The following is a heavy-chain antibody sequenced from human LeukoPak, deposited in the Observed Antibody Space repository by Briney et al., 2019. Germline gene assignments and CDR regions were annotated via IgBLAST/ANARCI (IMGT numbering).Heavy chain of an antibody. CDR2: ISGSGSAI. CDR1: GFPFSTYS. Sequence: GGSLRLSCTASGFPFSTYSMNWVGQAAGGGLEWLSYISGSGSAIYYADSVKGRFTIYRDNAKNSVSLQMNSLRAEDTAVYYCTNFKPPAPDALDIWGQGTMITVSS. J-gene: IGHJ3*02. V-gene: IGHV3-48*01. CDR3: TNFKPPAPDALDI.